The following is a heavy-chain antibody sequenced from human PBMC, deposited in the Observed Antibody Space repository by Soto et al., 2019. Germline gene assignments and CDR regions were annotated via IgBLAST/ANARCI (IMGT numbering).Heavy chain of an antibody. CDR1: GFTFSSYG. CDR3: AREPSRGGENWFDP. CDR2: IWYDGSNK. D-gene: IGHD3-16*01. V-gene: IGHV3-33*01. J-gene: IGHJ5*02. Sequence: GGSLRLSCAASGFTFSSYGMHWVRQAPGKGLEWVAVIWYDGSNKYYADSVKGRFTISRDNSKNTLYLQINSLRAEDTSVYYCAREPSRGGENWFDPWGQGTLVTVSS.